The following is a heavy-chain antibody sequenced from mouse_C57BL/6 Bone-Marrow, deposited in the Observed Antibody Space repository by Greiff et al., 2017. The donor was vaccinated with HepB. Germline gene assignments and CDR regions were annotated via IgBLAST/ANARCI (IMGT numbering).Heavy chain of an antibody. J-gene: IGHJ3*01. D-gene: IGHD1-1*01. V-gene: IGHV1-82*01. Sequence: QVQLQQSGPELVKPGASVKISCKASGYAFSSSWMNWVKQRPGKGLEWIGRIYPGDGDTNYNGKFKGKATLTADKSSSTAYMQLSSLTSEDSAVYFCAPFITTVPPWFAYWGQGTLVTVSA. CDR2: IYPGDGDT. CDR1: GYAFSSSW. CDR3: APFITTVPPWFAY.